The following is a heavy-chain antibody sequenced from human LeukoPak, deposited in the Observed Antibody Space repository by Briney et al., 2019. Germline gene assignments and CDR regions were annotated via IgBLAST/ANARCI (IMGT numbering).Heavy chain of an antibody. J-gene: IGHJ4*02. CDR2: ISWNSGSI. D-gene: IGHD5-18*01. CDR1: GFTSDDYA. CDR3: AKDTLSYGAFDY. Sequence: GGSLRLSCAASGFTSDDYAMHWVRQAPGKGLEWVSGISWNSGSIGYADSVKGRFTISRDNAKNSLYLQMNSLTAEDTALYYCAKDTLSYGAFDYWGQGTLVTVSS. V-gene: IGHV3-9*02.